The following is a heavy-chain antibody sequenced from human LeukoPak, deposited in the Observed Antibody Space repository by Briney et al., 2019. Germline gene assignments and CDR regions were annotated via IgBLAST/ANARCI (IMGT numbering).Heavy chain of an antibody. V-gene: IGHV3-21*01. D-gene: IGHD2-2*01. CDR1: GFTFSSYS. J-gene: IGHJ6*03. CDR2: ISSSSSYI. CDR3: ARDGCSSTSCYGYYYYYMDV. Sequence: GGSLRLSCAASGFTFSSYSMNWVRQAPGKGLERVSSISSSSSYIYYADSVKGRFTISRDNAKNSLYLQMNSLRAEDTAVYYCARDGCSSTSCYGYYYYYMDVWGKGTTVTVSS.